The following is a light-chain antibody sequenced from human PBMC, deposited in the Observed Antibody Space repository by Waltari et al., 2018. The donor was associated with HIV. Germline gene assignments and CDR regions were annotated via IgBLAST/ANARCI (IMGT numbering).Light chain of an antibody. CDR3: QQYYTTPHT. CDR1: QNILSCSNNKNY. Sequence: DILMTHSPDSLAVSLGERATINCQSSQNILSCSNNKNYLAWYQQKPGQPPKLLIYWASTREFGVPDRFSGSGSGTDFTLTVSSLQAEDVAVYYCQQYYTTPHTFGQGTNLEIK. J-gene: IGKJ2*01. CDR2: WAS. V-gene: IGKV4-1*01.